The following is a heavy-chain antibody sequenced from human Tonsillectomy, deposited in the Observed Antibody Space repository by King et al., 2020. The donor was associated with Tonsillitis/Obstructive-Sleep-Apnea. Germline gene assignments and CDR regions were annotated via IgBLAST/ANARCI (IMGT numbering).Heavy chain of an antibody. J-gene: IGHJ4*02. V-gene: IGHV3-30*04. CDR1: GFTFSSYA. Sequence: AQLVQSGGGVVQPGRSLRLSCAASGFTFSSYAMHWVRQAPGKGLEWVAVISYDGSNKYYADSVKGRFTISRDNSKNTLYLQMNSLRAEDTAVYYCARTGIVGATKLGYFDYWGQGTLVTVSS. CDR2: ISYDGSNK. D-gene: IGHD1-26*01. CDR3: ARTGIVGATKLGYFDY.